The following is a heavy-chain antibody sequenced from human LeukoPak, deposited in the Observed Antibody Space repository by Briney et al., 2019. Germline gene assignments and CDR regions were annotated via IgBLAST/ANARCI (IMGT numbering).Heavy chain of an antibody. D-gene: IGHD5-18*01. J-gene: IGHJ4*02. Sequence: ASVKVSCKASGDTFSSYAINWVRQAPGQGPEWMGRITPFLGIANYPQKFQGRVTITADESTTTAYMELSSLRSEDTAVYYCARGLGGYSYGLTSDYWGQGTLVTVSS. CDR3: ARGLGGYSYGLTSDY. V-gene: IGHV1-69*04. CDR2: ITPFLGIA. CDR1: GDTFSSYA.